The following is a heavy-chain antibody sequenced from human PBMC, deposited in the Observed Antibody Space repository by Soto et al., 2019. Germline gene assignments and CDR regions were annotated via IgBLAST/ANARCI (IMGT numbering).Heavy chain of an antibody. CDR3: ARESHDILSGPPVVWYFAL. D-gene: IGHD3-9*01. V-gene: IGHV4-34*01. CDR1: GGSFSGYY. J-gene: IGHJ2*01. Sequence: QVQLQQWGAGPLRPLETLSLTCGVSGGSFSGYYWAWIRQSPGKGLEWIGEINDRGSINYNPTLKSRVSISVDTSKNHYSLNLWSVTAADTAVYYCARESHDILSGPPVVWYFALWGRGTLVTVSS. CDR2: INDRGSI.